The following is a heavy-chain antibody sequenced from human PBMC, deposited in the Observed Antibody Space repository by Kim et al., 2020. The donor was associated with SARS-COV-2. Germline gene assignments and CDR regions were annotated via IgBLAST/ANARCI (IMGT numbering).Heavy chain of an antibody. CDR2: ISSDGSNK. J-gene: IGHJ4*02. CDR1: GFTFSSYA. CDR3: ARERTDLVKPLDY. V-gene: IGHV3-30*04. D-gene: IGHD2-21*01. Sequence: GGSLRLSCAASGFTFSSYAMHWVRQAPGKGLEWVAVISSDGSNKYYADSVKGRFTISRDNSKNTLYLQMNSLRGEDTAVYYCARERTDLVKPLDYWGQGTLVTVSS.